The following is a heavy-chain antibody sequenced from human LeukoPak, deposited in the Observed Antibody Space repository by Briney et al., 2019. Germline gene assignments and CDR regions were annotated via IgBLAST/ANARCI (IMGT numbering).Heavy chain of an antibody. CDR3: ARDPGHCSSTSCPHY. D-gene: IGHD2-2*01. J-gene: IGHJ4*02. V-gene: IGHV1-69*05. Sequence: GASVKVSCKASGGTFSSYAISWVRQAPGQGLEWMGRIIPIFGTANYAQKFQGRVTITTDESTSTAYMELSSLRSEDTAVYYCARDPGHCSSTSCPHYWGQGTLVTVSS. CDR2: IIPIFGTA. CDR1: GGTFSSYA.